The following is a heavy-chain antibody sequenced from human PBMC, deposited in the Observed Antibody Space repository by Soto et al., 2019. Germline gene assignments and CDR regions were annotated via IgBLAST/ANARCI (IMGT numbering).Heavy chain of an antibody. CDR3: VRFTIFGVVIAYFDY. CDR2: ISSNGSNT. Sequence: GGSLRLSCAASGFTFSSYWMHWVRQAPGKGLVWVSRISSNGSNTYYADSVKGRFTISRDNAKNSLYLQMNSLRAEDTAVYYCVRFTIFGVVIAYFDYWGQGTLVTVSS. D-gene: IGHD3-3*01. J-gene: IGHJ4*02. CDR1: GFTFSSYW. V-gene: IGHV3-74*01.